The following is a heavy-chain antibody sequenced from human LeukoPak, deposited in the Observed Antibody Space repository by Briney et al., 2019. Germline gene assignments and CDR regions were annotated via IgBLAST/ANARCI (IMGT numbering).Heavy chain of an antibody. CDR2: IIPIFGTA. V-gene: IGHV1-69*06. CDR3: ATACGRYCSSTPTDAFDI. J-gene: IGHJ3*02. D-gene: IGHD2-2*01. Sequence: SVKVSCKASGGTFSSYAISWVRQAPGQGLEWMGGIIPIFGTANYAQKFQGRVTMTEDTSTDTAYMELSSLRSEDTAVYYCATACGRYCSSTPTDAFDIWGQGTMVTVSS. CDR1: GGTFSSYA.